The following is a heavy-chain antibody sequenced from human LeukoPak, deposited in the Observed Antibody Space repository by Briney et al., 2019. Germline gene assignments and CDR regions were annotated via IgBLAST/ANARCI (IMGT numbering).Heavy chain of an antibody. CDR3: ARGWSGAVAGD. V-gene: IGHV4-34*01. Sequence: SETLSLTCAVYGGSFSNYYWSWIRQPPGKGLEWIGEVKHGGSTNYNPSLKSRVTISVDASENNSSLKLNSLTAADTAVYYCARGWSGAVAGDWGQGTLVTVSS. CDR2: VKHGGST. J-gene: IGHJ4*02. D-gene: IGHD6-19*01. CDR1: GGSFSNYY.